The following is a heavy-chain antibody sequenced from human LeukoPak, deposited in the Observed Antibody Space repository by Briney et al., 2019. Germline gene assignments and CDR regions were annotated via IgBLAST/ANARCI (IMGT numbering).Heavy chain of an antibody. J-gene: IGHJ4*02. CDR2: IKQDGSEK. CDR1: GFTFSSYW. Sequence: PGGSLRLSCAASGFTFSSYWMSWVRQAPGKGLECVANIKQDGSEKYYVDSVKGRFTISRDNAKNSLYLQMNSLRAEDTAVYYCARGFVGSDWYISTSDQYYFDYWGQGTLVTVSS. D-gene: IGHD6-19*01. V-gene: IGHV3-7*01. CDR3: ARGFVGSDWYISTSDQYYFDY.